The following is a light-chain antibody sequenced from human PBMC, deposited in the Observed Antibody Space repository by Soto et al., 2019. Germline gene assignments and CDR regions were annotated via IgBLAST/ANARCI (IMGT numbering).Light chain of an antibody. Sequence: IPIIPSPSSLSASFVGRMTITCRASQGIRSELGWYQQKPGKAPNLLIYTASTLQSGVPSRFSGSGSGTDFTLTISSLQPEDFATYYCQQANSFGGGTKVDIK. CDR3: QQANS. CDR2: TAS. V-gene: IGKV1-6*02. CDR1: QGIRSE. J-gene: IGKJ4*01.